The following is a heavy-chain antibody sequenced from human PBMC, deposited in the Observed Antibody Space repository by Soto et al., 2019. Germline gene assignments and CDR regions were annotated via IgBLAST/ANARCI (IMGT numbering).Heavy chain of an antibody. J-gene: IGHJ6*02. Sequence: SETLSLTCAVYGGSFSGYYWSWIRQPPGKGLEWIGEINHSGSTNYNPSLKSRVTISVDTSKNQFSLKLSSVTAADTAVYYCATNERDSSGWYVYGMDVWGQGTTVTVSS. CDR1: GGSFSGYY. D-gene: IGHD6-19*01. V-gene: IGHV4-34*01. CDR3: ATNERDSSGWYVYGMDV. CDR2: INHSGST.